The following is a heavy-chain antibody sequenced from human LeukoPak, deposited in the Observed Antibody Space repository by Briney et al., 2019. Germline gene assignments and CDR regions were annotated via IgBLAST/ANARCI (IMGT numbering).Heavy chain of an antibody. CDR1: GFTFTNYG. J-gene: IGHJ4*02. CDR3: AKLMGSLDAWGSFRFSFDA. V-gene: IGHV3-33*06. Sequence: GGSLRLSCAASGFTFTNYGMHWVRQAPGKGLEWVALIWFDATNAYYADSVRGRFTISRDNSKNTLYLQMNSLRAEDTAVYYCAKLMGSLDAWGSFRFSFDAWGQGTLVTVSS. CDR2: IWFDATNA. D-gene: IGHD3-16*02.